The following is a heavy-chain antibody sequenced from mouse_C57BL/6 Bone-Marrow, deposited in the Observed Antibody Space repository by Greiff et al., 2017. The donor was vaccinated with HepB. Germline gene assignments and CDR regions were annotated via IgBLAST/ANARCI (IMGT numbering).Heavy chain of an antibody. CDR1: GYTFTSYW. V-gene: IGHV1-5*01. J-gene: IGHJ1*03. Sequence: VQLQQSGTVLARPGASVKMSCKTSGYTFTSYWLHWVKQRPGQGLEWIGAIYPGNSDTSYNQKFKGKAKLTAVTSASTAYMELSSLTNEDSAVYYCTRDYYGSSPHWYFDVWGTGTTVTVSS. D-gene: IGHD1-1*01. CDR3: TRDYYGSSPHWYFDV. CDR2: IYPGNSDT.